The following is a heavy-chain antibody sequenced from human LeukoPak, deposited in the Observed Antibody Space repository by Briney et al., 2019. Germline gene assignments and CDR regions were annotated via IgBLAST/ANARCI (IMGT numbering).Heavy chain of an antibody. CDR2: ISSSGSTI. CDR3: AREGAVGARSGMDV. V-gene: IGHV3-48*03. Sequence: GGSLRLSCAASGFTFSSYEMNWVRQAPGKGLEWVSYISSSGSTIYYADSVKGRFTISRDNAKNSLYLQMNSLRAEDTAVYYCAREGAVGARSGMDVWGQGTTVTVSS. D-gene: IGHD1-26*01. CDR1: GFTFSSYE. J-gene: IGHJ6*02.